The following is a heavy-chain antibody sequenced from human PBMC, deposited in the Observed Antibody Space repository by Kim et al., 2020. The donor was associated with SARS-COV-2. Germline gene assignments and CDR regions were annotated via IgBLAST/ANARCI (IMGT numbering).Heavy chain of an antibody. Sequence: SETLSLTCAVYGGSFSGYYWSWIRQPPGKGLEWIGEINHSGSTNYNPSLKSRVTISVDTSKNQFSLKLSSVTAADTTVYYCARVRIIFRGVRPASSSSNWFDPWGQGTLVTVSS. CDR3: ARVRIIFRGVRPASSSSNWFDP. J-gene: IGHJ5*02. CDR2: INHSGST. CDR1: GGSFSGYY. D-gene: IGHD6-6*01. V-gene: IGHV4-34*01.